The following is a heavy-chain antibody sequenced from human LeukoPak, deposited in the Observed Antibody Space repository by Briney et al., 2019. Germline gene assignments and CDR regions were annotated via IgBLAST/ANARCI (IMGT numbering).Heavy chain of an antibody. D-gene: IGHD2-21*02. CDR1: GYMFTGYY. CDR2: INPNRGGT. J-gene: IGHJ4*02. CDR3: ARGYCGGDCFTLFDY. V-gene: IGHV1-2*02. Sequence: ASVKVSCKASGYMFTGYYMHWVRQAPGQGHEWMGWINPNRGGTNYAQKFQGRVTMTRDTSISTAYMELSSLRSDDTAVYYCARGYCGGDCFTLFDYWGQGTLVTVSS.